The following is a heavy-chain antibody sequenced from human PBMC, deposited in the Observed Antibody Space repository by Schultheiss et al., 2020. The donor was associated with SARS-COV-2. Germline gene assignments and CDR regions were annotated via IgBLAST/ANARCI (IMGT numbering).Heavy chain of an antibody. J-gene: IGHJ5*02. Sequence: SQTLSLTCAVYGGSFSGYYWSWIRQPPGKGLEWIGSIYYSGSTYYNPSLKSRVTISVDTSKNQFSLKLSSVTAADTAVYYCARFLSRITIFGVVIPGWFDPWGQGTLVTVSS. D-gene: IGHD3-3*01. CDR3: ARFLSRITIFGVVIPGWFDP. V-gene: IGHV4-34*01. CDR1: GGSFSGYY. CDR2: IYYSGST.